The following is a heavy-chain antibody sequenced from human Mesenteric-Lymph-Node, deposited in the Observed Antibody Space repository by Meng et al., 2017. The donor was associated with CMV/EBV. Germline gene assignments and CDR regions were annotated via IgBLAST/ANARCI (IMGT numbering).Heavy chain of an antibody. D-gene: IGHD2-21*01. CDR3: ARDIGQYQLLDAAFDY. V-gene: IGHV3-21*06. J-gene: IGHJ4*02. CDR2: ISDSSHYI. Sequence: FSFSSHSMYWVRQAPGKGLEWVSSISDSSHYISYTESVKGRFIISRDNAKNTLYLQMNSLKGEDTALYYCARDIGQYQLLDAAFDYWGQGTLVTVSS. CDR1: FSFSSHS.